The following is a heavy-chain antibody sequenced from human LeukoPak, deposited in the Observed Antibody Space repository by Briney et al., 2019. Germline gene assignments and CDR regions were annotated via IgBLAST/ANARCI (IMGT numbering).Heavy chain of an antibody. CDR3: ARERPDYGVQRALDI. D-gene: IGHD4-17*01. CDR2: ISSSSSTI. Sequence: PGGPLRLSCAASGFTFSSYGMNWVRQAPGKGLEWVSYISSSSSTIYYADSVKGRFTISRDNAKNSLYLQMNSLRAEDTAVYYCARERPDYGVQRALDIWGQGTMVTVSS. CDR1: GFTFSSYG. V-gene: IGHV3-48*01. J-gene: IGHJ3*02.